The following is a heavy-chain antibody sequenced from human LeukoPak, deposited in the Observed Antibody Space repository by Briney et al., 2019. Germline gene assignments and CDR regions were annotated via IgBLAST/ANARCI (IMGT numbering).Heavy chain of an antibody. D-gene: IGHD3-10*02. Sequence: GGSLRLSCAASGFTFSTYAMSWVRQIPGKGLEWVSAISGSDDGTYYADSVKGRFTISRDNAKNSLYLHMNSLRAEDTAVYYCAELGITMIGGVWGKGTTVTISS. CDR3: AELGITMIGGV. CDR2: ISGSDDGT. V-gene: IGHV3-23*01. J-gene: IGHJ6*04. CDR1: GFTFSTYA.